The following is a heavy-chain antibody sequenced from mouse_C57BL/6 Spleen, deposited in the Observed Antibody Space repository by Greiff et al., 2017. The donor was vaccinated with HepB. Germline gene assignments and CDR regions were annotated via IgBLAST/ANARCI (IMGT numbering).Heavy chain of an antibody. CDR3: VRQSYGSSPAWFAY. CDR2: IRSKSNNYAT. D-gene: IGHD1-1*01. CDR1: GFSFNTYA. Sequence: EVKLMESGGGLVQPQGSLKLSCAASGFSFNTYAMNWVRQAPGKGLEWVARIRSKSNNYATYYADSVKDRFTISRDDSESMLYLQMNNLKTEDTAMYYCVRQSYGSSPAWFAYWGQGTLVTVSA. V-gene: IGHV10-1*01. J-gene: IGHJ3*01.